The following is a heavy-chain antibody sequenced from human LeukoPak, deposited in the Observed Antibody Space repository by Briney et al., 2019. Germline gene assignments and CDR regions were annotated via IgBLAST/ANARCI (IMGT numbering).Heavy chain of an antibody. D-gene: IGHD3-22*01. CDR2: ISGSGGST. Sequence: GGSLRLSCAASGFTFSSYAMSWVRQAPGKGLEWVSAISGSGGSTYYADSVKGRFTISRDNSKNTLYLQMNSLRAEDTAVYYCAKLNYYDSSGYCYPSSFFDYWGQGTLVTVSS. V-gene: IGHV3-23*01. CDR1: GFTFSSYA. J-gene: IGHJ4*02. CDR3: AKLNYYDSSGYCYPSSFFDY.